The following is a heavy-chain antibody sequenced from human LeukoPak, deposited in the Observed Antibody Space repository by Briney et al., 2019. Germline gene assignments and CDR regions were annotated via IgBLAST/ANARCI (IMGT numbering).Heavy chain of an antibody. CDR2: IDYSGST. Sequence: PSETLSLTCTVSGGTISRHFWSWIRQPPGKGLEWISYIDYSGSTNYNPSLKSRLTMSLDASKNQFSLKLTSVTAADTAVYYCARAFPFDDYGDPDAFDIWGQGTMVTVSS. J-gene: IGHJ3*02. CDR3: ARAFPFDDYGDPDAFDI. V-gene: IGHV4-59*11. D-gene: IGHD4-17*01. CDR1: GGTISRHF.